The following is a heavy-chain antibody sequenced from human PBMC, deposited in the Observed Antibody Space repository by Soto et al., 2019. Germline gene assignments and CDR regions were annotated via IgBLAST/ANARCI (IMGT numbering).Heavy chain of an antibody. J-gene: IGHJ6*02. CDR3: ASLFTMVRGVTPSYYYYGMDV. V-gene: IGHV1-69*06. D-gene: IGHD3-10*01. CDR2: IIPIFGTA. CDR1: GGTFSSYA. Sequence: GASVKVSCKASGGTFSSYAISWVRQAPGQGLEWMGGIIPIFGTANYAQKFQGRVTITADKSTSTAYMELSSLRSEDTAVYYCASLFTMVRGVTPSYYYYGMDVWGQGTTVTVSS.